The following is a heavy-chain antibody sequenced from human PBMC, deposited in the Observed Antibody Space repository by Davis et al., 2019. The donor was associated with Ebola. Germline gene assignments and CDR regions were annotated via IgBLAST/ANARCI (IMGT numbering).Heavy chain of an antibody. CDR2: INHSGST. CDR3: ARAPVAVPPSYFDY. CDR1: GGSFSGYY. V-gene: IGHV4-34*01. Sequence: MPSETLSLTCAVYGGSFSGYYWNWIRQPPGKGLEWIGEINHSGSTNYNPSLKSRVTISVDTSKNQFSLKLSSVTAADTAVYYCARAPVAVPPSYFDYWGQGTVVTVSS. D-gene: IGHD2-15*01. J-gene: IGHJ4*02.